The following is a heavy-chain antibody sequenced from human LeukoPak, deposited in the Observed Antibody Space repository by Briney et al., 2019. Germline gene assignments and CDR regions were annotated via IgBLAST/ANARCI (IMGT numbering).Heavy chain of an antibody. CDR2: ISGSGGST. D-gene: IGHD6-13*01. CDR1: GFTLSSYA. Sequence: GGSLRLSCAASGFTLSSYAMSWVRQAPGKGLEWVSAISGSGGSTYYADSVKGRFTISRDNSKNTLYLQMNSLRAEDTAVYYCASQRGIAAANPLDYWGQGTLVTVSS. CDR3: ASQRGIAAANPLDY. J-gene: IGHJ4*02. V-gene: IGHV3-23*01.